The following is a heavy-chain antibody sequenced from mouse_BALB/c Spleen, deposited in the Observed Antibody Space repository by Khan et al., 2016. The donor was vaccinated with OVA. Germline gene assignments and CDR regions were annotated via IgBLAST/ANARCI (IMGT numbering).Heavy chain of an antibody. V-gene: IGHV3-2*02. CDR3: ARTARIKY. J-gene: IGHJ2*01. D-gene: IGHD1-2*01. CDR2: ISYSGST. CDR1: GYSITSGYG. Sequence: EVQLEVSGPGLVKPSQSLSLTCTVTGYSITSGYGWNWIRQFPGNKLEWMGYISYSGSTNYHPSLKSRISITRDTSKNQFFLQLNSVTTEDTATYYCARTARIKYWGQGTTLTVSS.